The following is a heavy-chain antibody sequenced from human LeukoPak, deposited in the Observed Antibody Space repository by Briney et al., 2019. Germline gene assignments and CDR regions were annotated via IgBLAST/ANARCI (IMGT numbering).Heavy chain of an antibody. CDR3: ARDSSGWYGVHFDY. CDR2: INPNSGGT. Sequence: ASVKVSCKASGYTFTGYYMRWVRQAPGQGVEWMGWINPNSGGTNYAQKFQGRVTTTRDTSISTAYMELSRLRSDDTAVYYCARDSSGWYGVHFDYWGQGTLVTVSS. CDR1: GYTFTGYY. D-gene: IGHD6-19*01. J-gene: IGHJ4*02. V-gene: IGHV1-2*02.